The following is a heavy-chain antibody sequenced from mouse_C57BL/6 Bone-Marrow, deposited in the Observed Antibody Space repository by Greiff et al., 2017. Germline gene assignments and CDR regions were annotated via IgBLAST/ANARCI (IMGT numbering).Heavy chain of an antibody. V-gene: IGHV5-6*01. Sequence: EVKLVESGGDLVKPGGSLKLSCAASGFTFSSYGMSWVRQTPDKRLEWVATISSGGSYTSYPDSVKGRFTISRDNAKNTLYLQMSSLKSEDTAMYYCASGYVSSYVWFAYWGQGTLVTVSA. J-gene: IGHJ3*01. CDR3: ASGYVSSYVWFAY. CDR1: GFTFSSYG. D-gene: IGHD1-1*01. CDR2: ISSGGSYT.